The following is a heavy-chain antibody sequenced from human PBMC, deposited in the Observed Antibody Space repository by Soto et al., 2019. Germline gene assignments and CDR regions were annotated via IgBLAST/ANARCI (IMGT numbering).Heavy chain of an antibody. CDR3: ARDRSHGSSGFDY. J-gene: IGHJ4*02. Sequence: LSLTCAVSGDSISSGGYYWSWIRQHPGKGLEWIGYIYYSGSTYYNPSLKSRVIISVDTSNNQFSLKLSSVTAADAAVYYCARDRSHGSSGFDYWGQGTLVTVSS. CDR2: IYYSGST. CDR1: GDSISSGGYY. V-gene: IGHV4-31*11. D-gene: IGHD6-6*01.